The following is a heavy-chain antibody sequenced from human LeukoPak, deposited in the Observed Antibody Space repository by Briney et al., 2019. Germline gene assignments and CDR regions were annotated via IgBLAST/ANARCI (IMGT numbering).Heavy chain of an antibody. Sequence: GGSLRLSCAASGFTFSTYGIHWVRQAPGKGLEWAAVIWYDGSNKYYADSVKGRFTISRDNSKNTLYPQMNSLRAEDTAVYYCARAVGPYDYWGQGTLVTVSS. J-gene: IGHJ4*02. CDR1: GFTFSTYG. CDR3: ARAVGPYDY. CDR2: IWYDGSNK. V-gene: IGHV3-33*01. D-gene: IGHD3-10*01.